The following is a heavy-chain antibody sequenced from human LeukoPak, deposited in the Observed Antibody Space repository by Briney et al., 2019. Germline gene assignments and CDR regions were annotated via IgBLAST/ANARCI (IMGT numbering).Heavy chain of an antibody. CDR1: GGTFSSYA. J-gene: IGHJ4*02. CDR2: IIPILGIA. Sequence: SVKVSCKASGGTFSSYAISWVRQAPGQGLEWMGRIIPILGIANYAQKFQGRVTITADKSTSTAYMELSSLRSDDTAVYYCARGATYISGHHDAWGQGTLVTVSS. CDR3: ARGATYISGHHDA. V-gene: IGHV1-69*04. D-gene: IGHD6-19*01.